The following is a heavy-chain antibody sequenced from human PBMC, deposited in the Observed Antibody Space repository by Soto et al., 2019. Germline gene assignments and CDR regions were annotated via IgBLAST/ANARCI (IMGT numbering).Heavy chain of an antibody. D-gene: IGHD5-18*01. CDR2: IYPGDSET. V-gene: IGHV5-51*01. CDR3: ARPGAPTDTVVYDF. J-gene: IGHJ4*02. Sequence: GESLKISCKAAGYSFANYWIGWVCQKPGKGLEWMGVIYPGDSETTYSPSFEGQVIISVDRSRGTAFLEWSSLKASDTAMYYCARPGAPTDTVVYDFWGQGTQVTVSS. CDR1: GYSFANYW.